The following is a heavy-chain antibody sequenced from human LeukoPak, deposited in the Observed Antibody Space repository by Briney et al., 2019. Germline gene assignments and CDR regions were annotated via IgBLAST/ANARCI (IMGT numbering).Heavy chain of an antibody. J-gene: IGHJ4*02. CDR3: ARGYCTGGSCSKYDY. CDR2: IKQDGSEK. CDR1: GFTFSNFW. D-gene: IGHD2-15*01. Sequence: PGGSLRLSCAASGFTFSNFWMSWVRQAPGKGLEWVANIKQDGSEKNYVDSVKGRFTISRDNAKNSMYLQISSLTAEDTAVYYCARGYCTGGSCSKYDYWGQGTLVTVSS. V-gene: IGHV3-7*01.